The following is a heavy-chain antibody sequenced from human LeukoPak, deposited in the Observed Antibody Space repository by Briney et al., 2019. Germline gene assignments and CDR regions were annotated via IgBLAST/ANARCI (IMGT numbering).Heavy chain of an antibody. J-gene: IGHJ4*02. CDR2: ISGSGGST. V-gene: IGHV3-23*01. Sequence: GGSLRLSCAASGFTFSSYAMSWVRQAPGKGLEWVSAISGSGGSTYYADSVKGRFTISRDNSKNTLYLQMNSLRAEDTAVYYCAKVPPPVVVPAAISPYWGQGTLVTVSS. D-gene: IGHD2-2*02. CDR1: GFTFSSYA. CDR3: AKVPPPVVVPAAISPY.